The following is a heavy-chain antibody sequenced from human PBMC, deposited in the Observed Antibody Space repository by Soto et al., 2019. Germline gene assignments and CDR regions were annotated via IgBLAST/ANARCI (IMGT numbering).Heavy chain of an antibody. D-gene: IGHD6-13*01. CDR3: ARGYSSSWVSSYYYGMDV. Sequence: SQTRSLTCTVSAGSISSRSYYWGWLRQPPRKGLEWIGRIDYSGSTYYNPSLKSRVTISVDTSKNQFSLKLSSVTAADTAVYYCARGYSSSWVSSYYYGMDVWGQGTTVTVSS. V-gene: IGHV4-39*01. CDR1: AGSISSRSYY. J-gene: IGHJ6*02. CDR2: IDYSGST.